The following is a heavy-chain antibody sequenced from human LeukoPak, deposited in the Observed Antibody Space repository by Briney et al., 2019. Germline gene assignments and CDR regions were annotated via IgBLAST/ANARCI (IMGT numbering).Heavy chain of an antibody. V-gene: IGHV3-7*03. D-gene: IGHD6-6*01. CDR1: GFTSNTYW. CDR3: ARVRMAARNAFDP. Sequence: GGSLRLSCAASGFTSNTYWMSWVRQAPGKGLEWVANIKEDGSEKHYVDSVKGRFAISRDNAKNSLYLQVNSLRVEDTAIYYCARVRMAARNAFDPWGQGTLVTVSS. CDR2: IKEDGSEK. J-gene: IGHJ5*02.